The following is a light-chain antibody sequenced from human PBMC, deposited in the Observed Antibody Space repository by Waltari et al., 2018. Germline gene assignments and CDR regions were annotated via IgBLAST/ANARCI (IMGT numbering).Light chain of an antibody. CDR3: QHRSVWPLT. Sequence: IVLTPSPATLSLFPGARATLSCRASQSVRSYLAWYQQKPGQAPRLLIYDTSYRATGVPVRFSGSGSGTDYTLTISSLEPEDFAVYYCQHRSVWPLTFGGGTKVEMK. CDR1: QSVRSY. V-gene: IGKV3-11*01. J-gene: IGKJ4*01. CDR2: DTS.